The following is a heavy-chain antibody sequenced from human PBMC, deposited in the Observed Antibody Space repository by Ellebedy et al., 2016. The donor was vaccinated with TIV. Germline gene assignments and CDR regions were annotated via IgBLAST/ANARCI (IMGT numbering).Heavy chain of an antibody. CDR2: INQDGSAK. Sequence: GESLKISCAASGFTFGNYWMNWVRQAPGKGLEWVANINQDGSAKYYVDSVKGRFTISRDNARNSLYLQMNSLRVEDTAVYYCASLAGRQRYNDWGQGTLVTVST. V-gene: IGHV3-7*01. CDR3: ASLAGRQRYND. CDR1: GFTFGNYW. J-gene: IGHJ4*02. D-gene: IGHD6-6*01.